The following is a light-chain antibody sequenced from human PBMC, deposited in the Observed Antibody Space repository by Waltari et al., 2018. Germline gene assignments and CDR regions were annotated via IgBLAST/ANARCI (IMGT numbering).Light chain of an antibody. V-gene: IGKV1-8*01. J-gene: IGKJ2*01. Sequence: AIRMTQSPSSFSASTGDRVTMTCRASQGINTYVAWYQQKPGKAPNLLIYAASTLQSGVPSRFSGSGYGTDFTLTISCLQSEDFATYYCQQYYNYPYTFGQGTKVEIK. CDR3: QQYYNYPYT. CDR1: QGINTY. CDR2: AAS.